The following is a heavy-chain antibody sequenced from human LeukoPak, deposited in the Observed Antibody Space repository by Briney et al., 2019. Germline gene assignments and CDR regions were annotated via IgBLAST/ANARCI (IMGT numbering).Heavy chain of an antibody. Sequence: ASVKVSCKASGYTFTGYYMHWVRQAPGQGLEWMGWINPNSGGINYAQKFQGRVTMTRDTSISTAYMELRSLRSDDTAVYYCAREWFGSLDYWGQGTLVTVSS. D-gene: IGHD3-10*01. CDR1: GYTFTGYY. CDR2: INPNSGGI. V-gene: IGHV1-2*02. J-gene: IGHJ4*02. CDR3: AREWFGSLDY.